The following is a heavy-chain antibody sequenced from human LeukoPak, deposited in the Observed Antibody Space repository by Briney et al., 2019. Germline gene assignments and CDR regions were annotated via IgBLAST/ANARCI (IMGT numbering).Heavy chain of an antibody. D-gene: IGHD2-15*01. V-gene: IGHV1-2*02. CDR1: GYTFTVYY. Sequence: ASVTVSFKASGYTFTVYYMHWVRQAPGQGLGWMGWINPNSGGTNYAQKFQGRVTMTRDTSISTAYMELSRLRSDDTAVYYCARDDCSGGSCSVDYWGQGTLVTVSS. J-gene: IGHJ4*02. CDR3: ARDDCSGGSCSVDY. CDR2: INPNSGGT.